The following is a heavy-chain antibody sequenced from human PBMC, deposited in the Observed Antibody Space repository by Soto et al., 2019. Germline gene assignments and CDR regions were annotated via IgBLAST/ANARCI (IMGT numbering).Heavy chain of an antibody. Sequence: GGSLRLSCASSGFTFGDYAMHWVQQAPGKGLEWVSGISWNSGSIGQADSVKGRFTISRDNAKNSLYLQMNSLRAEDTALYYCAKASGGYYHYGMDVWGQGTTVTVSS. D-gene: IGHD2-15*01. CDR2: ISWNSGSI. CDR3: AKASGGYYHYGMDV. V-gene: IGHV3-9*01. CDR1: GFTFGDYA. J-gene: IGHJ6*02.